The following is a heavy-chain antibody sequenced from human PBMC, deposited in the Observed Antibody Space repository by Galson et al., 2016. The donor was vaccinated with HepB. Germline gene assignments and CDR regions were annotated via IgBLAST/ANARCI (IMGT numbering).Heavy chain of an antibody. V-gene: IGHV1-3*01. Sequence: SVKVSCKASGYIFTHYAIHWVRQAPGQRLEWMGWINAASGNTKSSRRFQGRVTISRDTSAYTAYVELNSLSSEDTAVYYCARDRRPCGTLNCNFFYYYGMDVWGQGTTVTVSS. CDR3: ARDRRPCGTLNCNFFYYYGMDV. CDR1: GYIFTHYA. D-gene: IGHD2-21*01. J-gene: IGHJ6*02. CDR2: INAASGNT.